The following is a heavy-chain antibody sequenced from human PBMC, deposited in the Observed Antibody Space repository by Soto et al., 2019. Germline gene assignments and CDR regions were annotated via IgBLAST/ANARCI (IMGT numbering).Heavy chain of an antibody. V-gene: IGHV3-23*01. J-gene: IGHJ4*02. CDR1: GVTFSYYA. Sequence: LYCASSGVTFSYYAVMWVRQAPGKGLECVAGILGRGTTYHADSVKGRFTISKDNSKSTLYLEMNSLRAEDTAVYYCAKDAVYGDGLWLPESWGQGTMVTVSS. D-gene: IGHD4-17*01. CDR3: AKDAVYGDGLWLPES. CDR2: ILGRGTT.